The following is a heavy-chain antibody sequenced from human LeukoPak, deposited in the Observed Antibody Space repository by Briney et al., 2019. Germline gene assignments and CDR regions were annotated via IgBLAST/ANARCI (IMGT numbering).Heavy chain of an antibody. Sequence: PSETLSLTCSVSDDSISSYYWSWIRQPPGKGLEWIGYIDYSGSTNYNPSLKSRVTILVDTSKNHFSLKLSSVTAADTAVYYCARADLIDFWSGFRFDPWGQGTLVTVSS. D-gene: IGHD3-3*01. CDR3: ARADLIDFWSGFRFDP. V-gene: IGHV4-59*01. CDR1: DDSISSYY. CDR2: IDYSGST. J-gene: IGHJ5*02.